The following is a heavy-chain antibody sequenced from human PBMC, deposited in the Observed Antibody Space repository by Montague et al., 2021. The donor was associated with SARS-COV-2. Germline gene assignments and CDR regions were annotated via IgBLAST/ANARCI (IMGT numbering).Heavy chain of an antibody. CDR1: GVSVTNDY. V-gene: IGHV4-59*08. CDR3: VRHPQYEGLNGPQDF. J-gene: IGHJ4*02. CDR2: VLYNKGT. Sequence: SETLSLTCTVSGVSVTNDYWRWIRQPPGKGLEWVGDVLYNKGTNFNPSLKSRVAISVDTSKNKFSLRLTSVTAADTAFFYCVRHPQYEGLNGPQDFWDQGTLVTVSS. D-gene: IGHD3-9*01.